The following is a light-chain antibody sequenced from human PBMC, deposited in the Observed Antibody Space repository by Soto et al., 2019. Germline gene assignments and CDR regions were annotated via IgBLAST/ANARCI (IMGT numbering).Light chain of an antibody. J-gene: IGLJ1*01. CDR1: NVDVGGYNY. V-gene: IGLV2-14*01. Sequence: QSVLTQPASVSGSPGQSITISCTGTNVDVGGYNYVSWYQHHPGKAPKLLIFEVSNRPSGVSNRFSGSKSGNTASLTISGLQSEDEADYYCASYTIKTTYVFGSGTKVNV. CDR3: ASYTIKTTYV. CDR2: EVS.